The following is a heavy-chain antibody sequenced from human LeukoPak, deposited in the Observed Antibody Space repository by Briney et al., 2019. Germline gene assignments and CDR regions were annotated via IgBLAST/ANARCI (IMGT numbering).Heavy chain of an antibody. CDR3: AKEYSNRPDYYDY. CDR1: GFTVSSNY. CDR2: IYSGGST. D-gene: IGHD6-13*01. Sequence: PGGSLRLSCAASGFTVSSNYMSWVRQAPGKGLEWVSVIYSGGSTYYADSVKGRFTISRDNPKNTLYLQMNSLRADDTAIYYCAKEYSNRPDYYDYWGQGTLVTVSS. V-gene: IGHV3-53*01. J-gene: IGHJ4*02.